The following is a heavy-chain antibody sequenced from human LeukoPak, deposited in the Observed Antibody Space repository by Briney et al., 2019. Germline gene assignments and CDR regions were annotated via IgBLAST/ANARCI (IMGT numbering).Heavy chain of an antibody. Sequence: PGESLKISCRGSGYSFNTYWIGWVRQMPGKGLEWMGIIYPGDFDTRYSPSFQGQVTMSADKSINTAYLQWSSLKASDTAMYYCARRQGCSSTSCPPDYWGQGTLVTASS. CDR3: ARRQGCSSTSCPPDY. CDR1: GYSFNTYW. J-gene: IGHJ4*02. V-gene: IGHV5-51*01. CDR2: IYPGDFDT. D-gene: IGHD2-2*01.